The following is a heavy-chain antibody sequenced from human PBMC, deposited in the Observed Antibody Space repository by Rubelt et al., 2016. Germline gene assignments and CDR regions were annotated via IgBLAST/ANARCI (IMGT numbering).Heavy chain of an antibody. J-gene: IGHJ6*02. CDR3: ARAVRPAAIRPKAYYYYGMDV. Sequence: INAGNVTTKYSQKFRGRVTTTRDTSANTAYMALSSLRSEDTAVYYCARAVRPAAIRPKAYYYYGMDVWGQGTTGTVSS. D-gene: IGHD2-2*01. CDR2: INAGNVTT. V-gene: IGHV1-3*01.